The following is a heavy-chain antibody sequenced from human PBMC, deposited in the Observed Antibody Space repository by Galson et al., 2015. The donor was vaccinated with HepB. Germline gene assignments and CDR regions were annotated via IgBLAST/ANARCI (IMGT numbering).Heavy chain of an antibody. J-gene: IGHJ5*02. D-gene: IGHD3-3*01. Sequence: SLRLSCAASGFIFGSSSMNWGRQAPGKGAEWVSSISSSSSYIYYADSVKGRFTISRDNAKNSLYLQMNSLRAEDTAAYYCARDCMSFWSGLFDPWGQGTLVTVSS. CDR2: ISSSSSYI. CDR1: GFIFGSSS. CDR3: ARDCMSFWSGLFDP. V-gene: IGHV3-21*01.